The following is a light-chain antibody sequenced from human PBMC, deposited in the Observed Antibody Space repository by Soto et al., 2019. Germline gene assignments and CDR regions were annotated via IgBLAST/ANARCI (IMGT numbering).Light chain of an antibody. CDR3: QQYNSYSPYT. CDR1: QSISSW. J-gene: IGKJ2*01. Sequence: DIQMTQSPSTLSASVGDRVTITCRASQSISSWLAWYQQKPGKAPKLLFYKASSLESGVPSRLRGSGSGTELTLTISRLQPDDFVTYYSQQYNSYSPYTFSQGNKLAIK. V-gene: IGKV1-5*03. CDR2: KAS.